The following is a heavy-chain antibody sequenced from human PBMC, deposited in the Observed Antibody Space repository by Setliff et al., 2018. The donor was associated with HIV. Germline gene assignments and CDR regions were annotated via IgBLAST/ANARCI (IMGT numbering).Heavy chain of an antibody. CDR2: INHSGST. D-gene: IGHD3-22*01. J-gene: IGHJ3*01. V-gene: IGHV4-34*01. CDR1: GGSFSDYY. Sequence: PSETLSLTCSVYGGSFSDYYWTWIRQSPGKGLVWIGEINHSGSTNYNPSLKSRVTISVDTSTKQFSLYLSSVNETDTAVYYCARSGYTSGFYWVFGAFGVWGQGKMVTVSS. CDR3: ARSGYTSGFYWVFGAFGV.